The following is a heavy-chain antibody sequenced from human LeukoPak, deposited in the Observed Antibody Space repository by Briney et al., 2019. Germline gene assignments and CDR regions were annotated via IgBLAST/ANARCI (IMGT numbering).Heavy chain of an antibody. CDR1: GGSIRSSSYY. Sequence: SETLSLTCTVSGGSIRSSSYYWSWIRQPAGKGLEWIGRIYTSGSTNYNPSLKSRVTMSVDTSKNQFSLKLSSVTAADTAVYYCARDLTGSPFDYWGQGTLVTVSS. CDR2: IYTSGST. CDR3: ARDLTGSPFDY. J-gene: IGHJ4*02. V-gene: IGHV4-61*02.